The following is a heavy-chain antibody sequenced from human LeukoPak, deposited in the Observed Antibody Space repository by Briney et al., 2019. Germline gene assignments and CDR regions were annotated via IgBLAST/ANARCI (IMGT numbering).Heavy chain of an antibody. CDR2: INHSGST. CDR3: ARGWGQQLVRDSYYYYMDV. J-gene: IGHJ6*03. Sequence: PSETLSLTCAVYGGSFSGYYWSWIRQPPGKGLEWIGEINHSGSTNYNPSLKSRVTISVDTSKNQFSLKLSSVTAAGTAVYYCARGWGQQLVRDSYYYYMDVWGKGTTVTVSS. V-gene: IGHV4-34*01. CDR1: GGSFSGYY. D-gene: IGHD6-13*01.